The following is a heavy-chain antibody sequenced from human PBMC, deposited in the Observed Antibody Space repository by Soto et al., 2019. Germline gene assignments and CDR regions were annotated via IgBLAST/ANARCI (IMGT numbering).Heavy chain of an antibody. D-gene: IGHD1-26*01. J-gene: IGHJ3*02. Sequence: ASVKVSCKASGYSFSFYGINWVRQAPGQGLEWMGWISAYNGNTNYAQKLQGRVTMTTDTSTSTAYMELRSLRSDDTAVYYCARPRVGAHRDAFDIWGQGTMVTVSS. V-gene: IGHV1-18*01. CDR3: ARPRVGAHRDAFDI. CDR2: ISAYNGNT. CDR1: GYSFSFYG.